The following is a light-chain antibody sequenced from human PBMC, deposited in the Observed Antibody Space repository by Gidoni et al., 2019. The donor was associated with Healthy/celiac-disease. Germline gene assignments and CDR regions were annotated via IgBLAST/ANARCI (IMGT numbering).Light chain of an antibody. CDR3: QQYYSSPWT. Sequence: DIVMTYPPDSLPGSLGQSATPHCTASQSGLYCFNNKRYLAWYQQKPGQPPKMLIYWASTREPGVPGRVSGSGSGTDFTRAISSLQAEDGAVCYCQQYYSSPWTFXEXTKVEIK. CDR1: QSGLYCFNNKRY. J-gene: IGKJ1*01. V-gene: IGKV4-1*01. CDR2: WAS.